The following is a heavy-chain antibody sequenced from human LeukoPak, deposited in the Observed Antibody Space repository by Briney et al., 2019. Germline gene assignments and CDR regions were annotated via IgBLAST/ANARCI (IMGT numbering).Heavy chain of an antibody. CDR2: INPSGGST. Sequence: ASVKVSCKASGYTFTSYYMHRVRQAPGQGLEWIGIINPSGGSTSYAQKFQGRVTMTRDTSTSTVYMELSSLRSEDTAVYYCARSETTTDAFDIWGQGTMVTVSS. CDR1: GYTFTSYY. D-gene: IGHD4-17*01. CDR3: ARSETTTDAFDI. V-gene: IGHV1-46*01. J-gene: IGHJ3*02.